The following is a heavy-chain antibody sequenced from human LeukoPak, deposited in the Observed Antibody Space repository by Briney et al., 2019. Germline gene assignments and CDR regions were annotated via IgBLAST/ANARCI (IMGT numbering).Heavy chain of an antibody. D-gene: IGHD3-16*01. CDR2: IYWNDDK. CDR1: GFSLTTSGVG. V-gene: IGHV2-5*01. Sequence: SGPTLMKPTQTLTLTCTFSGFSLTTSGVGVGWIRQPPGKALEWLALIYWNDDKRYSPSLKSRLTITKETSKNKVVLTMTNMYPVDTPTYFCAYLVNGGITSWGAFGIWGQGTMATVSS. CDR3: AYLVNGGITSWGAFGI. J-gene: IGHJ3*02.